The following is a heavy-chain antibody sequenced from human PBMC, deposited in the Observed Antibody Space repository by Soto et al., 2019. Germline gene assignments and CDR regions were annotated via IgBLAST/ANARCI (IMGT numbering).Heavy chain of an antibody. D-gene: IGHD3-22*01. CDR3: ASTLDDSSGYYYIY. CDR2: IKQDGSEK. CDR1: GFTFSSYW. Sequence: GGSLRLSCAASGFTFSSYWMSWVRRAPGKGLEWVANIKQDGSEKYYVDSVKGRFTISRDNAKNSLYLQMNSLRAEDTAVYYCASTLDDSSGYYYIYWGQGTLVTV. V-gene: IGHV3-7*01. J-gene: IGHJ4*02.